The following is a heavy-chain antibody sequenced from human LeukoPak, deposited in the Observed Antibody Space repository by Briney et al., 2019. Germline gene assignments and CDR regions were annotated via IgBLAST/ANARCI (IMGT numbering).Heavy chain of an antibody. CDR2: ISYDGSNK. Sequence: PGGSLRLSCAASGFTFSSYGMHWVRQAPGKGLEWVAVISYDGSNKYYADSVKGRFTISRDNSKNTLYLQMNSLRAEDTAVYYCAKDGNGWQFYYYYYMDVWGKGTTVTVSS. V-gene: IGHV3-30*18. D-gene: IGHD6-19*01. CDR3: AKDGNGWQFYYYYYMDV. CDR1: GFTFSSYG. J-gene: IGHJ6*03.